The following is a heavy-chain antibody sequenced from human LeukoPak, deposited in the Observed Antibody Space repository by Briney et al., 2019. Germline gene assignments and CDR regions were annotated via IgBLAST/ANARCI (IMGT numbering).Heavy chain of an antibody. D-gene: IGHD6-13*01. J-gene: IGHJ3*02. CDR2: IYYSGST. Sequence: SETLSLTCIVSGGSISSNSYYWGWIRQPPGKGLEWIGSIYYSGSTYYNPSLKSRVTISVDTSKNQFSLKLRSVTAADTAVYYCARHLYSSRTNDAFVIWGQGTMVTVSS. CDR1: GGSISSNSYY. CDR3: ARHLYSSRTNDAFVI. V-gene: IGHV4-39*07.